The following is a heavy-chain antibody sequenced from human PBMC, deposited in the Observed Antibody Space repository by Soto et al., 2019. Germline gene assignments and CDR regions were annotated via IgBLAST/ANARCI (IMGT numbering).Heavy chain of an antibody. CDR1: GFNFDDYA. Sequence: PGGSLRLSCAVSGFNFDDYAMHWVRRVQGKGLEWVSSISWNSNIIGYADSVKGRFTISRDNAKNSLYLQMNSLRPEDTALYYCAKGGPDGFCSGGRCYFDYWGQGTLVTVSS. D-gene: IGHD2-15*01. V-gene: IGHV3-9*01. J-gene: IGHJ4*02. CDR2: ISWNSNII. CDR3: AKGGPDGFCSGGRCYFDY.